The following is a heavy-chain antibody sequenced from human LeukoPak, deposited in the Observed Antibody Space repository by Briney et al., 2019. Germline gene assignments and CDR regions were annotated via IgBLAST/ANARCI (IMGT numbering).Heavy chain of an antibody. CDR2: IYPGDSDT. J-gene: IGHJ3*02. D-gene: IGHD3-10*01. CDR3: ARPGITMVRGVILYDAFDI. V-gene: IGHV5-51*01. CDR1: GYSFTSYW. Sequence: GESLQISCKGSGYSFTSYWIGWVRQMPGKGLEWMGIIYPGDSDTRYSPSFQGQVTISADKSISTAYLQWSSLKASDTAMYYCARPGITMVRGVILYDAFDIWGQGTMVTVSS.